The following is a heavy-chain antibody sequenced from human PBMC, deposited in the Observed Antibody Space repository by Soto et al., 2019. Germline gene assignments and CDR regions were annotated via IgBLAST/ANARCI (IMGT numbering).Heavy chain of an antibody. J-gene: IGHJ6*02. CDR3: TIDRYCSGTICYRSPNYYGMDV. D-gene: IGHD2-2*02. Sequence: EVQLVESGGGLVKPGGSLRLSCAAPGITFSDAWMNWVRQAPGKGLEWLGRIKRKSDGGTTDYAAPVKGRFTISRDDSENTLYLYMDSLKVEDTALYYCTIDRYCSGTICYRSPNYYGMDVWGQGTTATVSS. CDR2: IKRKSDGGTT. CDR1: GITFSDAW. V-gene: IGHV3-15*01.